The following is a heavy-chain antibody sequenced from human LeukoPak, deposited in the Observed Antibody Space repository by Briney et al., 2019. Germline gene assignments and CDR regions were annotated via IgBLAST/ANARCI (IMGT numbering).Heavy chain of an antibody. CDR3: ARDMDYYDSSEDWFDP. CDR2: INPNSGGT. CDR1: GYTFTGYY. V-gene: IGHV1-2*02. Sequence: GASVKLSCKASGYTFTGYYMHWVRQTPGQGLEWMGWINPNSGGTNYAQKFQGRVTMTRDTSISTAYMELSRLRSDATAVYYCARDMDYYDSSEDWFDPWGQGTMVTVSS. J-gene: IGHJ5*02. D-gene: IGHD3-22*01.